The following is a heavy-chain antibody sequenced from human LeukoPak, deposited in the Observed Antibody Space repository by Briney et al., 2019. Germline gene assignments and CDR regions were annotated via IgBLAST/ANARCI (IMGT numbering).Heavy chain of an antibody. CDR2: IKQDGSEK. CDR1: GFTFSSYW. CDR3: ARKGKERLAMMDD. J-gene: IGHJ1*01. Sequence: GGSLRLSCAASGFTFSSYWMSWVRQAPGKGLEWVANIKQDGSEKYYVDSVKGRFTISRDNAKNSLYLQMNSLRAEDTAVYYCARKGKERLAMMDDWGQGTLVTVSP. V-gene: IGHV3-7*01. D-gene: IGHD3-9*01.